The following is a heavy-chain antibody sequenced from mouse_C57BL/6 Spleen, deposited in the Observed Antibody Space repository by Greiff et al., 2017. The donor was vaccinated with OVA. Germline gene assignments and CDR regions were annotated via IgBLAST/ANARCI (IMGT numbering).Heavy chain of an antibody. D-gene: IGHD2-2*01. CDR3: ARDLGYDYYYAMDY. J-gene: IGHJ4*01. V-gene: IGHV5-4*01. CDR2: ISDGGSYT. Sequence: EVQRVESGGGLVKPGGSLKLSCAASGFTFSSYAMSWVRQTPEKRLEWVATISDGGSYTYYPDNVKGRFTISRDNAKNNLYLQMSHLKSEDTAMYYCARDLGYDYYYAMDYWGQGTSVTVSS. CDR1: GFTFSSYA.